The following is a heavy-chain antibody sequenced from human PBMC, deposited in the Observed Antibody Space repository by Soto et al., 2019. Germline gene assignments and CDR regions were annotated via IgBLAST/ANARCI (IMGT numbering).Heavy chain of an antibody. CDR1: GYTFTRYT. D-gene: IGHD2-15*01. V-gene: IGHV1-3*01. CDR3: ARGIATGQLDP. Sequence: AAVKVSCKGCGYTFTRYTKNWERQAPGQRLEWMGWINPDNGNTKSSQKFQDRVIITRDTSASTAYMDLSSLRSEDTAVYYCARGIATGQLDPWGQGTLVTVSS. CDR2: INPDNGNT. J-gene: IGHJ5*02.